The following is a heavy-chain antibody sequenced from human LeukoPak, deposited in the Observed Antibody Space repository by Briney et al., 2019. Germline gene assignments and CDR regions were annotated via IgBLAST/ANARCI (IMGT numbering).Heavy chain of an antibody. Sequence: SETLSLTCTVSCGSISSYYWSWIRQPAGKGLEWIGRIYTSGSTNYNPSLKSRVTMSVDTSKNQFSLKLSSVTAADTAVYYCAREYYYDSSGYYPLDYFDYWGQGTLVTVSS. V-gene: IGHV4-4*07. J-gene: IGHJ4*02. CDR2: IYTSGST. D-gene: IGHD3-22*01. CDR3: AREYYYDSSGYYPLDYFDY. CDR1: CGSISSYY.